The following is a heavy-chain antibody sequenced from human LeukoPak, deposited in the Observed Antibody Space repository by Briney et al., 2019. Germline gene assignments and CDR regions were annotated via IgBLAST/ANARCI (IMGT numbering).Heavy chain of an antibody. CDR1: GFTFSDYS. Sequence: GGSLRLSCAASGFTFSDYSTNWVRQAPGKGLEWVSYISFSVNTKYYGDSVKGRFTISRDNAKNSLYLHMDSLRAEDTAVYYCARGAYRSGWAYFDHWGQRTLVTVSS. CDR3: ARGAYRSGWAYFDH. V-gene: IGHV3-48*04. J-gene: IGHJ4*02. CDR2: ISFSVNTK. D-gene: IGHD6-19*01.